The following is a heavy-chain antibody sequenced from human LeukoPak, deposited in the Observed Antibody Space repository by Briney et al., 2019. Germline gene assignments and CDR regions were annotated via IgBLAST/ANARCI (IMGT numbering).Heavy chain of an antibody. V-gene: IGHV4-31*03. J-gene: IGHJ3*02. D-gene: IGHD5-18*01. Sequence: PSQTLSLTCTVSGGSISSGGYYWSWIRQHPGKGLEWIGYIYYSGSTYYNPSLKSRVTISVDTSKNQFSLKLSSVTAADTAVYYRAGRGGTRIQLWLDAFDIWGQGTMVTVSS. CDR2: IYYSGST. CDR3: AGRGGTRIQLWLDAFDI. CDR1: GGSISSGGYY.